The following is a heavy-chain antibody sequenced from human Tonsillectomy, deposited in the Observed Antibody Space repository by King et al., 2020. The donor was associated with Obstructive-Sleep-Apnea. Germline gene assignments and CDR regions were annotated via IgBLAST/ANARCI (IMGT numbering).Heavy chain of an antibody. CDR2: ISSNGGST. J-gene: IGHJ4*02. CDR3: VNYFMDETHRTTGY. CDR1: GFTFSSYA. V-gene: IGHV3-64D*06. Sequence: DVQLVESGGGLVQPGGSLRLSCSASGFTFSSYAMHWVRQAPGKGLEYVSAISSNGGSTYYADSVKGRFTISRDNSKNTLYLQMSSLRAEDTAVYYCVNYFMDETHRTTGYWGQGTLVTVSS. D-gene: IGHD1-14*01.